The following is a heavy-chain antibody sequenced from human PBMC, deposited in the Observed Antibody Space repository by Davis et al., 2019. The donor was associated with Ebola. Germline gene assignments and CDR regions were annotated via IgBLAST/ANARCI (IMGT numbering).Heavy chain of an antibody. V-gene: IGHV3-23*01. J-gene: IGHJ4*02. D-gene: IGHD1-1*01. Sequence: GESLKISCAASGFTFSSYAMSWVRQAPGKGLEWVSAISGSGGSTYYADSVKGRFTISRDNSKNTLYLQMNSLRAEDTAVYYCARTGTTSGFDYWGQGTLVTVSS. CDR2: ISGSGGST. CDR1: GFTFSSYA. CDR3: ARTGTTSGFDY.